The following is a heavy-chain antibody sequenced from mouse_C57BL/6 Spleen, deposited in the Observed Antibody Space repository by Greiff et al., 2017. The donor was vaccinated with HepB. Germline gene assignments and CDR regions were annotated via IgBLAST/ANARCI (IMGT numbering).Heavy chain of an antibody. V-gene: IGHV1-69*01. J-gene: IGHJ1*03. D-gene: IGHD1-1*01. CDR3: ARGDDGSTLRYFDV. CDR1: GYTFTSYW. CDR2: IDPSDSYT. Sequence: QVQLQQPGAELVMPGASVKLSCKASGYTFTSYWMHWVKQRPGQGLEWIGEIDPSDSYTNYNQKFKGKSTLTVDKSSSTAYMQLSSLTSEDSAVYYCARGDDGSTLRYFDVWGTGTTVTVSS.